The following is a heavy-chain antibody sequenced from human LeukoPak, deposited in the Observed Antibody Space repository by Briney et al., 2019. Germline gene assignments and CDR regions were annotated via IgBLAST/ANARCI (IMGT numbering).Heavy chain of an antibody. CDR3: AKWGIYFEDY. D-gene: IGHD3-9*01. CDR1: GFTFSSYA. J-gene: IGHJ4*02. Sequence: PGGSLRFSCAASGFTFSSYAMSWVRQAPGKGLEWVSAISGSGGSTYYADSVKGRFTISRDNSKNTLYLQMNSLRAEDTPVYYCAKWGIYFEDYWGQGTLVTVSS. V-gene: IGHV3-23*01. CDR2: ISGSGGST.